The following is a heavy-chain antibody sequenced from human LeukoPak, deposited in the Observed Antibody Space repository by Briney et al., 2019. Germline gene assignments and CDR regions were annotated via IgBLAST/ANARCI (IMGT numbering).Heavy chain of an antibody. D-gene: IGHD3-16*01. CDR2: ISSRSSNI. Sequence: GGSLRISCAASGFTFSSYSMNWVRQAPGKGLEWVSYISSRSSNIYYADSVKGRFTISRDNAKNSLYLQMNSLRDEDTAVYYCARIPGGYYYAMDVWGQGTTVTVSS. CDR1: GFTFSSYS. CDR3: ARIPGGYYYAMDV. V-gene: IGHV3-48*02. J-gene: IGHJ6*02.